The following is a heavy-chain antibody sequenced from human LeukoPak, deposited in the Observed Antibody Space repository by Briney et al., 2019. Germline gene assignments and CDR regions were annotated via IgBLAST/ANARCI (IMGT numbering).Heavy chain of an antibody. CDR1: GFTFSSYA. CDR2: ISYDGSNK. J-gene: IGHJ6*03. D-gene: IGHD6-19*01. Sequence: PGGSLRLSCAASGFTFSSYAMHWVRQAPGKGLEWVAVISYDGSNKYYADSVKGRFTISRGNSKNTLYLQMNSLRAEDTAVYYCARDSSGWGYYYYMDVWGKGTTVTVSS. CDR3: ARDSSGWGYYYYMDV. V-gene: IGHV3-30*04.